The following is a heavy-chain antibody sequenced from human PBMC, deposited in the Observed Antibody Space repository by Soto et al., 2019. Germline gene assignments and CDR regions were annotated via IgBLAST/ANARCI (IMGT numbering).Heavy chain of an antibody. J-gene: IGHJ5*02. D-gene: IGHD6-13*01. V-gene: IGHV3-23*01. CDR1: GFTFSSYA. Sequence: HPGGSLRLSCAASGFTFSSYAMSWVRQAPGKGLEWVSAISGSGGSTYYADSVKGRFTISRDNSKNTLYLQMNSLRAEDTAVYYCAGLSSSWYWFDPWGQGTLVTVSS. CDR2: ISGSGGST. CDR3: AGLSSSWYWFDP.